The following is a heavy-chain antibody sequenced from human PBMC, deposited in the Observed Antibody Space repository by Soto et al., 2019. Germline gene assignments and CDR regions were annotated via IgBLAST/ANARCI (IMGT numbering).Heavy chain of an antibody. CDR2: ISSIGST. J-gene: IGHJ4*02. CDR1: GASIISTTKY. CDR3: ARQDHGDYEFFFDY. V-gene: IGHV4-39*01. D-gene: IGHD4-17*01. Sequence: PSETLSLTCTVSGASIISTTKYWVWIRQPPGRGLEWIGTISSIGSTYYNPSLEGRVTISVDTSKNQFSLKVTSVTAADTGLYYCARQDHGDYEFFFDYWGQGTLVTVSS.